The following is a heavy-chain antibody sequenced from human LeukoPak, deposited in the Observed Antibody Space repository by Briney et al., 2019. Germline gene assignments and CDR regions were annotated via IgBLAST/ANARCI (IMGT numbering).Heavy chain of an antibody. D-gene: IGHD1-7*01. Sequence: SVKFSCKASGGTFSSYAISWVRQAPGQGLEWMGGIIPTFGTANYAQKFQGRVTITTDESTSTAYMELSSLRSEDTAVYYCASRITGTTSGWFDPWGQGTLVTVSS. CDR1: GGTFSSYA. CDR3: ASRITGTTSGWFDP. J-gene: IGHJ5*02. V-gene: IGHV1-69*05. CDR2: IIPTFGTA.